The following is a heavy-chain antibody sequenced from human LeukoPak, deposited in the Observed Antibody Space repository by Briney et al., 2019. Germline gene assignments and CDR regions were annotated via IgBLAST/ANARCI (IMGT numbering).Heavy chain of an antibody. Sequence: GASVKVSCKASGYTFTSYYMHWVRQAPGQGLEWMGIINPSGGSTSYAQKFQGRVTMTRDTSTSTVYMELSSLRSEDTAVYYCARDRGYCSGSSCYALPPAFDYWGQGTLVTVSS. CDR3: ARDRGYCSGSSCYALPPAFDY. CDR2: INPSGGST. D-gene: IGHD2-15*01. V-gene: IGHV1-46*01. J-gene: IGHJ4*02. CDR1: GYTFTSYY.